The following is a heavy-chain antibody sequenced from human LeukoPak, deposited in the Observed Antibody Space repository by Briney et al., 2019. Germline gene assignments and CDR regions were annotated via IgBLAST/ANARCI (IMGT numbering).Heavy chain of an antibody. CDR1: GYTFTSYY. Sequence: GASVKVSCKASGYTFTSYYMHWVRQAPGQGLEWMGIINPSGGSTSYAQKFQGRVTMTRDTSTSTVYMELSSLRAEDTALYYCARPAYTAAYDLWGQGTMVTVSS. CDR2: INPSGGST. CDR3: ARPAYTAAYDL. J-gene: IGHJ3*01. D-gene: IGHD3-16*01. V-gene: IGHV1-46*01.